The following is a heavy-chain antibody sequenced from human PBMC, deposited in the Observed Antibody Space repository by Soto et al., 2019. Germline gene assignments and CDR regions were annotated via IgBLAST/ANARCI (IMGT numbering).Heavy chain of an antibody. V-gene: IGHV3-53*01. CDR1: GFSVNSNF. Sequence: VQLVESGGGLMQPGGSLRLSCAASGFSVNSNFMNWVRKAPGKGLEWVSFTPRTGTTLYADSVKDRLIVSRDDANNAVYLRLNSLTVDVTAVYYCRAWLLAESFDVWGPGTVVTVSA. J-gene: IGHJ3*01. CDR2: TPRTGTT. CDR3: RAWLLAESFDV. D-gene: IGHD2-21*02.